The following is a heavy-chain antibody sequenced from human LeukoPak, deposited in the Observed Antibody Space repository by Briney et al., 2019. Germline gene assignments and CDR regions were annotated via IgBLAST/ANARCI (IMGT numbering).Heavy chain of an antibody. CDR2: IIPIFGTA. V-gene: IGHV1-69*13. CDR1: GGTFISYA. D-gene: IGHD6-19*01. CDR3: ARAPYSSGGSTNYYYYYCMDV. J-gene: IGHJ6*03. Sequence: ASVKVSCKASGGTFISYAISWVRQAPGQGLEWMGGIIPIFGTANYAQKFQGRVTLTADESTSTAYMELSSLRSEDTAMYYCARAPYSSGGSTNYYYYYCMDVWGKGTTVTVSS.